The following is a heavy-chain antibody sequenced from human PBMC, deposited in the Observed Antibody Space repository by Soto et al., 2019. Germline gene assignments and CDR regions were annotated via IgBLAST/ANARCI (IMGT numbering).Heavy chain of an antibody. CDR2: IYPGDSDT. CDR3: ARQKLWMATINNDAFDV. V-gene: IGHV5-51*01. Sequence: PGESLKISCKGSGYTFNTYWIGWVRQMPRKGLEWMGFIYPGDSDTTYSPSFQGQVTISVDKSISTAYLQWSSLKVSDTAMYYCARQKLWMATINNDAFDVWGQGTKVTVSS. J-gene: IGHJ3*01. D-gene: IGHD2-21*01. CDR1: GYTFNTYW.